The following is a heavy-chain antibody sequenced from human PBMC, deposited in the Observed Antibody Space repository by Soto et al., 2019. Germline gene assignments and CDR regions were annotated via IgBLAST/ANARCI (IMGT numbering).Heavy chain of an antibody. CDR1: GYTFTSYY. D-gene: IGHD3-10*01. J-gene: IGHJ5*02. V-gene: IGHV1-46*03. CDR3: ARGDSFPYGLGGLNWFDP. Sequence: QVQLVQSGAEVKKPGASVKVSCKASGYTFTSYYMHWVRQAPGQGLEWMGIINPGGGSTSYAQKCQGRVTMTRDTSTSTVYMELSSMRSEDTAVYYCARGDSFPYGLGGLNWFDPWGQGTLVTVSS. CDR2: INPGGGST.